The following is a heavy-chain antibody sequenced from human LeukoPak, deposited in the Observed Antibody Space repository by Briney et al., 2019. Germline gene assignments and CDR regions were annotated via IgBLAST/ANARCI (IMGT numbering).Heavy chain of an antibody. CDR1: GYSFTSYW. J-gene: IGHJ6*03. Sequence: GESLKISCKGSGYSFTSYWIGWVRQVPGKGLEWMGIIYPGDSDTRYSPSFQGQVTISADKSISTAYLQWSSLKASDTAMYYCARHSYDILTGYNYYMDVWGKGTTVTVSS. V-gene: IGHV5-51*01. CDR2: IYPGDSDT. CDR3: ARHSYDILTGYNYYMDV. D-gene: IGHD3-9*01.